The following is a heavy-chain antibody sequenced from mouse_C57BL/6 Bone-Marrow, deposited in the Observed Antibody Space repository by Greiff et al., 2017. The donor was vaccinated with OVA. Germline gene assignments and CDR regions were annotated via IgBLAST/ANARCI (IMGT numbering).Heavy chain of an antibody. CDR1: GYTFTSYG. V-gene: IGHV1-81*01. CDR3: ARSYYYGSSSFAY. CDR2: IYPRSGNT. J-gene: IGHJ3*01. D-gene: IGHD1-1*01. Sequence: VQLQQSGAELARPGASVKLSCKASGYTFTSYGISWVKQRTGQGLEWIGEIYPRSGNTYYNEKFMGKATLTADKSSSTAYMELRSLTSEDSAVYVCARSYYYGSSSFAYGGQGTLVTVSA.